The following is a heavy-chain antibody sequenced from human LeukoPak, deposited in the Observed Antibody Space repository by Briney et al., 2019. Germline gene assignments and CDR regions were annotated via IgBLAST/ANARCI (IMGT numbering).Heavy chain of an antibody. Sequence: GGSLRLSCAACGFTFSSYEMNWVRQAPGKGLEWVSYISSSGSTIYYADSVKGRFTISRDNAKNSLYLQMNSLRAEDTAVYFCARVKYYYDSSGYYEYYFDYWGQGTLVTVSS. CDR2: ISSSGSTI. V-gene: IGHV3-48*03. CDR3: ARVKYYYDSSGYYEYYFDY. J-gene: IGHJ4*02. CDR1: GFTFSSYE. D-gene: IGHD3-22*01.